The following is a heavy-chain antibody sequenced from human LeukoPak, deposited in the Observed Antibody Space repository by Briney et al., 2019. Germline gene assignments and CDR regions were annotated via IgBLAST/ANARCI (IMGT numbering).Heavy chain of an antibody. CDR1: GYSFTSYW. D-gene: IGHD5-18*01. CDR2: IDPSDSET. J-gene: IGHJ4*02. Sequence: GESLKIPCKASGYSFTSYWIGWVRQMPGKGLEWMGIIDPSDSETRYTPSFQGQVIISVDKSLTTAYLQWNSLRASDTAMYYCARQTAMGRSGDYWGQGTLVTVSS. CDR3: ARQTAMGRSGDY. V-gene: IGHV5-51*01.